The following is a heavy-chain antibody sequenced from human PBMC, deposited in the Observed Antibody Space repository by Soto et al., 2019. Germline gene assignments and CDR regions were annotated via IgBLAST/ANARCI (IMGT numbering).Heavy chain of an antibody. CDR1: GFTFSSYG. D-gene: IGHD2-15*01. Sequence: QVQLVESGGGVVQPGRSLRLSCAASGFTFSSYGMHWVRQAPGKGLEWVAVIWYDGSKKYYADSVKGRFTISRDNSKNTLYLQMNSLRAEDTAVYYCARDRYCSGGSCYAHRLGYYYYGMDVWGQGTTVTVSS. CDR3: ARDRYCSGGSCYAHRLGYYYYGMDV. CDR2: IWYDGSKK. J-gene: IGHJ6*02. V-gene: IGHV3-33*01.